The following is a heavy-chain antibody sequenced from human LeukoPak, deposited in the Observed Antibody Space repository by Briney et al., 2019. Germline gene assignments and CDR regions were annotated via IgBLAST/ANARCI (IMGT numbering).Heavy chain of an antibody. V-gene: IGHV3-30*18. D-gene: IGHD3-9*01. CDR2: ISYDGSNK. CDR1: GFTFSSYG. CDR3: AKALDWPYFDY. Sequence: GGSLRLSCAASGFTFSSYGMHWVRQAPGKGLEWVAVISYDGSNKYYADSVKGRFTISRDNSKNTLYLQMNSLRAEDTAVYYCAKALDWPYFDYWGQGTLVTVSS. J-gene: IGHJ4*02.